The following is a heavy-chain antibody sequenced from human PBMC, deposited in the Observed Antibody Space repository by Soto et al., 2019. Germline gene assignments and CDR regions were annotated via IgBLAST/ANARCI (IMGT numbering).Heavy chain of an antibody. D-gene: IGHD6-19*01. CDR1: GFTFSSYG. CDR2: ISYDGSNK. CDR3: AKISIAVAGTDVDY. J-gene: IGHJ4*02. V-gene: IGHV3-30*18. Sequence: QVQLVESGGGVVQPGRSLRLSCAASGFTFSSYGMHWVRQAPGKGLEWVAVISYDGSNKYYADSVKGRFTISRDNSKNTLYLQMNSLRAEDTAVYYSAKISIAVAGTDVDYWGQGTLVTVSS.